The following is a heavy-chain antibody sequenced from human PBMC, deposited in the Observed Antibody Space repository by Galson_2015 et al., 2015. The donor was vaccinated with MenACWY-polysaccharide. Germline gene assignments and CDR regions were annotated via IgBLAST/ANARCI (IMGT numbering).Heavy chain of an antibody. CDR3: ARVEKYSGSYYIPH. Sequence: SCKASGYTFTSYGISWVGQSPGQGLEWMGWISAYNGNTNYAQKLQGRVTMTTDTSTSTAYMELRSLRSDDTAVYYCARVEKYSGSYYIPHRGQGPLVPVSS. V-gene: IGHV1-18*01. D-gene: IGHD1-26*01. CDR1: GYTFTSYG. J-gene: IGHJ4*02. CDR2: ISAYNGNT.